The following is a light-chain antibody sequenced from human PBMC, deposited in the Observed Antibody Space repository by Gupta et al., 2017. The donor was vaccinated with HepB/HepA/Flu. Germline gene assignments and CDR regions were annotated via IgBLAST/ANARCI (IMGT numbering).Light chain of an antibody. CDR3: ATWDDSLSGQKI. CDR2: RDN. V-gene: IGLV1-47*01. Sequence: QSMLTQPPSASGTPGQGVTISCSGSNSNIGNKYVSWYQQIPGTAPKLLIYRDNQRPSGVPDRFSGSKSGTSASLAISGLRSDDEADYYCATWDDSLSGQKIFGGGTKLTVL. CDR1: NSNIGNKY. J-gene: IGLJ2*01.